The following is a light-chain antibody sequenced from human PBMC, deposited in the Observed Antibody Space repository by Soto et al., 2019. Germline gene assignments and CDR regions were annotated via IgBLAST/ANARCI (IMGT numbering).Light chain of an antibody. V-gene: IGKV3-15*01. CDR1: QGVSSN. CDR3: QQYNNWPLT. J-gene: IGKJ4*01. Sequence: EIVMPQSPATLSVSPGERATLSCRASQGVSSNLAWHQQKPGQPPRLLIYGASTRAAGIPARFSGSGSGTEFTLTISSLQSEDFAVYYCQQYNNWPLTFGGGTKVEIK. CDR2: GAS.